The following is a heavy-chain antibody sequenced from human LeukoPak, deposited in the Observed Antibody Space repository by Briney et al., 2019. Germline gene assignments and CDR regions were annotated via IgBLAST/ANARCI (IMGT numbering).Heavy chain of an antibody. D-gene: IGHD5-18*01. CDR1: GFTFSSYE. J-gene: IGHJ4*02. V-gene: IGHV3-48*03. Sequence: GGSLRLSCAASGFTFSSYEMNWVRQAPGKGLEWVSYISSSGSTIYYADSVKGRFTISRDNAKNSLYLQMNSLRAEDTAVYYCARGVAMARDFDYWGQGTLVTVSS. CDR3: ARGVAMARDFDY. CDR2: ISSSGSTI.